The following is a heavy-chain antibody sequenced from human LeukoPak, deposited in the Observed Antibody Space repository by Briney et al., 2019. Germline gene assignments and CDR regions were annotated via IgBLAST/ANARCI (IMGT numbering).Heavy chain of an antibody. V-gene: IGHV4-31*03. Sequence: PSETLSLTCTVSGGSISSGGYSWSWIRQHPGKGLEWIGYIYYSGGTYYNPSLKSRVTISVDTSKNQFSLKLSSVTAADTAVYYCARAGYCSSTSCLNAGGFDYWGQGTLVTVSS. CDR1: GGSISSGGYS. J-gene: IGHJ4*02. D-gene: IGHD2-2*01. CDR3: ARAGYCSSTSCLNAGGFDY. CDR2: IYYSGGT.